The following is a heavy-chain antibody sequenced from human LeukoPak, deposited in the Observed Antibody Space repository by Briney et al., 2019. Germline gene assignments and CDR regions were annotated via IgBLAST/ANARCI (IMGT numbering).Heavy chain of an antibody. CDR2: INPNSGGT. CDR3: ARDHGRGSYYSIDY. D-gene: IGHD1-26*01. Sequence: ASVKVSCKASGYTFTSYYMHWVRQAPGQGLEWMGWINPNSGGTNYAQKFQGRVTVTRDTSIITAYMELSRLRSDDTAVYYCARDHGRGSYYSIDYWGQGTLVTVSS. J-gene: IGHJ4*02. V-gene: IGHV1-2*02. CDR1: GYTFTSYY.